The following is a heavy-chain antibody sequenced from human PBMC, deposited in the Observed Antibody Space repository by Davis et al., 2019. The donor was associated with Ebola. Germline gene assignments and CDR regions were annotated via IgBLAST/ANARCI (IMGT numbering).Heavy chain of an antibody. CDR3: ARDAFSLSRYDTEDH. J-gene: IGHJ4*02. Sequence: GESLKLSCAASGFTVSSNYMNWVRQAPGKGLEWVSYISGSATSTFYADSVKGRFTISRDNARDSLYLQMDSLRVEDTAIYYCARDAFSLSRYDTEDHWGQGTLVTVSS. CDR1: GFTVSSNY. D-gene: IGHD3-9*01. V-gene: IGHV3-48*04. CDR2: ISGSATST.